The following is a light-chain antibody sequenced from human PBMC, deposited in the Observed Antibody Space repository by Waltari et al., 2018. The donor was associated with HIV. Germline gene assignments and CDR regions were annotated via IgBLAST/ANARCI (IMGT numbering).Light chain of an antibody. V-gene: IGKV1-9*01. J-gene: IGKJ4*01. CDR1: QDISTY. CDR3: QQLHSFPLI. CDR2: GAS. Sequence: DIQLTQSPSFLSSHVGDRVTISCRASQDISTYLAWYQQKPGEAPKLLIHGASTLHRGVTSRFSSSGSGTDFTLTIKNLRPEDCAIYYCQQLHSFPLIFGGGTKVE.